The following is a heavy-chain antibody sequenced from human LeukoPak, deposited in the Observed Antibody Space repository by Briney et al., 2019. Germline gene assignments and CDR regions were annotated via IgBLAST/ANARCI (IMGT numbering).Heavy chain of an antibody. D-gene: IGHD3-16*01. CDR1: GGSFSGYY. CDR3: ARLGENRKDFDY. J-gene: IGHJ4*02. Sequence: SETLSLTCAVYGGSFSGYYWSWIRQPPGKGLEWIGEINHSGSTNYNPSLKSRVTISVDTSKNQFSLKLSSVTAADTAVYYCARLGENRKDFDYWGQGTLVTVSS. V-gene: IGHV4-34*01. CDR2: INHSGST.